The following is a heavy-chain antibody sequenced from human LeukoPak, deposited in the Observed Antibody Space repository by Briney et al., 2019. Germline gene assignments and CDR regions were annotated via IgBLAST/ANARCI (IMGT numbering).Heavy chain of an antibody. CDR3: ARDLWSVVVITQEGDY. D-gene: IGHD3-22*01. Sequence: ASVKVSCTASGYTFTGYYMHWVRQAPGQGLEWMGWINPNSGGTNYAQKFQGRVTMTRDTSISTAYMELSRLRSDDTAVYYCARDLWSVVVITQEGDYWGQGTLVTVSS. CDR2: INPNSGGT. V-gene: IGHV1-2*02. CDR1: GYTFTGYY. J-gene: IGHJ4*02.